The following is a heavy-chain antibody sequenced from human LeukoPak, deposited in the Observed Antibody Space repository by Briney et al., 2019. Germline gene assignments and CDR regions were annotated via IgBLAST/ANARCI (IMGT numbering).Heavy chain of an antibody. CDR2: INPSGGST. J-gene: IGHJ4*02. D-gene: IGHD3-3*01. CDR3: ARGITIFGVVMWHYFDY. Sequence: ASVKVSCKASGYTFTSYYMHWVRQAPGQGLEWMGIINPSGGSTSYAQKFQGRVTMTRDTSTSTVYMELSSLRSEDTAVYYCARGITIFGVVMWHYFDYWGQGTLVTVSS. CDR1: GYTFTSYY. V-gene: IGHV1-46*01.